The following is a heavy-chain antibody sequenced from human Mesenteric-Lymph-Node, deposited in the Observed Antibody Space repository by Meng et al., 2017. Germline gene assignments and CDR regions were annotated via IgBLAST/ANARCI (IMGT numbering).Heavy chain of an antibody. V-gene: IGHV3-21*01. J-gene: IGHJ6*02. D-gene: IGHD3-3*01. Sequence: GESLKISCAASGFTFSSYSMNWVRQAPGKGLEWVSSISSSSSYIYYADSVKGRFTISRDNAKNSLYLQMNSLRAEDTAVYYCARARLEGNYYYGMDVWGQGTTVTVSS. CDR1: GFTFSSYS. CDR3: ARARLEGNYYYGMDV. CDR2: ISSSSSYI.